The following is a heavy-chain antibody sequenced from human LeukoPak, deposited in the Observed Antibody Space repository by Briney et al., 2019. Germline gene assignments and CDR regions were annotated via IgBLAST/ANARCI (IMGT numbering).Heavy chain of an antibody. Sequence: SETLSLTCTVSSGSISSNNYYWGWIRQPPGKGLEWIASFYYSGSTYYNPSLKSRVTISVDTSKNQFSLKLSSVTAADTAVYYCARRKLSSGYFVGYWGQGTLVTVSS. CDR1: SGSISSNNYY. CDR3: ARRKLSSGYFVGY. V-gene: IGHV4-39*07. CDR2: FYYSGST. D-gene: IGHD3-22*01. J-gene: IGHJ4*02.